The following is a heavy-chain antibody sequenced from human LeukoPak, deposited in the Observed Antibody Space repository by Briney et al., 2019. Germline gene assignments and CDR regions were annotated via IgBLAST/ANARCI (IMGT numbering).Heavy chain of an antibody. J-gene: IGHJ6*03. CDR2: INHSGST. CDR3: ASLGVSDCSSTSCHYYYYYMDV. V-gene: IGHV4-34*01. D-gene: IGHD2-2*01. Sequence: SETLSLTCAVYGGSFSGYYWSWIRQPPGKGLEWIGEINHSGSTNYNPSLKSRVTISVDTSKNQFSLKLSSVTAADTAVYYCASLGVSDCSSTSCHYYYYYMDVWGKGTTVTVSS. CDR1: GGSFSGYY.